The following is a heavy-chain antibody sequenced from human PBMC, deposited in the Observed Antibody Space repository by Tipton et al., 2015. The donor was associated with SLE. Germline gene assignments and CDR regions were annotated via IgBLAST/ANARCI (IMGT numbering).Heavy chain of an antibody. CDR1: GGSISGSYY. J-gene: IGHJ4*02. D-gene: IGHD7-27*01. CDR3: ARDSLGLFDY. Sequence: TLSLTCSVSGGSISGSYYWSWIRQPPGKGLEWIGYIDYRGTTKYHPSLKSRVSILLDMSKRQFSLSLRSLTAADTAVYYCARDSLGLFDYWGQGILVTVSS. CDR2: IDYRGTT. V-gene: IGHV4-61*01.